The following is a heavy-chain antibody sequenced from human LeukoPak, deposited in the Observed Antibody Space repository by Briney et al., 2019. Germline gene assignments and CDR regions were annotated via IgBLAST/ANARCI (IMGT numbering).Heavy chain of an antibody. V-gene: IGHV3-48*02. J-gene: IGHJ4*02. Sequence: GGSLRLSCAPSGFTFSSYSMTWVRQAPGKGLEWVSYISSSSSTIYYADSVKGRFTISRDNAKNSLYLQMNSLRDEDTAVYYCARGRDGYLQPGDYWGQGTLVTVSS. CDR2: ISSSSSTI. CDR3: ARGRDGYLQPGDY. D-gene: IGHD5-12*01. CDR1: GFTFSSYS.